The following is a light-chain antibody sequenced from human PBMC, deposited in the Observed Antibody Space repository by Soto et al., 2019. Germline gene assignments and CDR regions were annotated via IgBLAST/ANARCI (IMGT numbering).Light chain of an antibody. V-gene: IGLV8-61*01. CDR3: ALYVGSGTVV. J-gene: IGLJ2*01. CDR2: STN. CDR1: SASVLTSYY. Sequence: QTVVSQEPSFSVSPGETVTLTCGLTSASVLTSYYPSWYQQTPGQAPRTLIYSTNIRSSGVPDRFSGCILGNKAALTITGAQADDESDYYCALYVGSGTVVFGGGTKVTVL.